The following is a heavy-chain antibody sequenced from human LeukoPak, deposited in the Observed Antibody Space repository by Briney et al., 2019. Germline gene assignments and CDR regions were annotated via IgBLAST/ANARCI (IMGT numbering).Heavy chain of an antibody. D-gene: IGHD6-13*01. Sequence: ASVKVSCKASGYTFTSYYMHWVRQAPGQGLEWMGIINPSGGSTSYAQKFQGRVTMTRDTSTSTVYMELSSLRSEDTAVYYCARVGIAAAGPDYWGQGTLVTASS. V-gene: IGHV1-46*01. CDR2: INPSGGST. CDR3: ARVGIAAAGPDY. CDR1: GYTFTSYY. J-gene: IGHJ4*02.